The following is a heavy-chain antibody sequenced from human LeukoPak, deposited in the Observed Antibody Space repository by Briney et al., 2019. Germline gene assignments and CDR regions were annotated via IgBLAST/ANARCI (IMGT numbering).Heavy chain of an antibody. CDR1: GGTFSSYA. D-gene: IGHD6-19*01. CDR3: ARGPIIAVAGTIDY. Sequence: EASVKVSCKASGGTFSSYAISWVRQAPGQGLEWMGRIIPIFGTANYAQKFQGRVTITADKSTSTAYMELSSLRSEDTAVYYCARGPIIAVAGTIDYWGQGTLVPVSS. V-gene: IGHV1-69*06. CDR2: IIPIFGTA. J-gene: IGHJ4*02.